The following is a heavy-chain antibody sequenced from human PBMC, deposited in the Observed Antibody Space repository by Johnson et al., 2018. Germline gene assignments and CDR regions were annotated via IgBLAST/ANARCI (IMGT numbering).Heavy chain of an antibody. V-gene: IGHV3-21*01. CDR3: ARLSTGAFDI. D-gene: IGHD1-14*01. CDR2: ISSSSSYI. J-gene: IGHJ3*02. CDR1: GFTFSSYS. Sequence: EVQLVESGGGLVKPGGSLRLSCAASGFTFSSYSMNWVRQAPGKGLEWVSSISSSSSYIYYADSVKGRFTTSRDNAKNSLYLQMNSLRAADTAVYYCARLSTGAFDIWGQGTMVTVSS.